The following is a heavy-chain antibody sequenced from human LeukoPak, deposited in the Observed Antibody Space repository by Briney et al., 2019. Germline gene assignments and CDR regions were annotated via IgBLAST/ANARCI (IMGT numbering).Heavy chain of an antibody. J-gene: IGHJ5*02. CDR2: INPSGGST. Sequence: ASVKVSCKASGYTFTSYYMHWVRQAPGQGLEWMGIINPSGGSTSYAQKFQGRVTMTRDTSTSTVYMELSSLRSEDTAVYYCARDAVSWSRAWYNWFDPWGPGTLVTVSS. CDR1: GYTFTSYY. CDR3: ARDAVSWSRAWYNWFDP. D-gene: IGHD6-13*01. V-gene: IGHV1-46*01.